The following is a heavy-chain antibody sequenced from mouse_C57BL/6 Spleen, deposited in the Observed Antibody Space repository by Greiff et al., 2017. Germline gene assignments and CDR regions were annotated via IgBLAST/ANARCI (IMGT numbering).Heavy chain of an antibody. J-gene: IGHJ3*01. D-gene: IGHD2-5*01. V-gene: IGHV1-81*01. CDR3: ARHVDSNWGAY. Sequence: QVQLQQSGAELARPGASVKLSCKASGYTFTSYGISWVKQRPGQGLEWIGEIYPRSGNTYYNEKFKGKATLTADKSSSTAYLALRSLTSEDSAVYFCARHVDSNWGAYWGQGTLVTVSA. CDR1: GYTFTSYG. CDR2: IYPRSGNT.